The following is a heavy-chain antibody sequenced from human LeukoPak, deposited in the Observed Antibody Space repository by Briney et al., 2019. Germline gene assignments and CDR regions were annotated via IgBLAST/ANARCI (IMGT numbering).Heavy chain of an antibody. CDR3: VKYGDYKFDP. V-gene: IGHV3-7*01. Sequence: GGSLRLSCTASGFSFTTYWMAWVRQAPGKGLEWVANINEDGRHKNYLDSVKGRFTISRDNTKNSVYLQMNSLRAEDTAVYYCVKYGDYKFDPWGQGTLVTVSS. CDR1: GFSFTTYW. J-gene: IGHJ5*02. CDR2: INEDGRHK. D-gene: IGHD4-17*01.